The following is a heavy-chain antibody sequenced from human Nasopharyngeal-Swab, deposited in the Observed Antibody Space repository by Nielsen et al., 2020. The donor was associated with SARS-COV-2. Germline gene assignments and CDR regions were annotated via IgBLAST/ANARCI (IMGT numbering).Heavy chain of an antibody. V-gene: IGHV4-4*01. Sequence: GSLRLSCAVSGESVRSNDYWTWVRQSPGKGLEWIGEVSHSRSTYYTPFLNSRVTLSMDKSKNQFSLRLTSVSAADTADYFCARGHLVVVPSPLLGLGPIFYSFYLDVWGKGTTVIVSS. CDR1: GESVRSNDY. J-gene: IGHJ6*03. CDR3: ARGHLVVVPSPLLGLGPIFYSFYLDV. CDR2: VSHSRST. D-gene: IGHD2-2*01.